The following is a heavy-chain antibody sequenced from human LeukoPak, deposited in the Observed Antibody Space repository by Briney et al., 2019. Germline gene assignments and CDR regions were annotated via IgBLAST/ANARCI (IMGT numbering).Heavy chain of an antibody. Sequence: PGGSLRLSCAASGFTFSSYAMSWVRQAPGKGLEWVSAISGSGGSTYYADSVKGRFTISRDNSKNTLYLQMNSLRAEDTAVYYCARVYDVLTGGFDHWGQEALVTVSS. D-gene: IGHD3-9*01. CDR2: ISGSGGST. CDR1: GFTFSSYA. V-gene: IGHV3-23*01. CDR3: ARVYDVLTGGFDH. J-gene: IGHJ4*02.